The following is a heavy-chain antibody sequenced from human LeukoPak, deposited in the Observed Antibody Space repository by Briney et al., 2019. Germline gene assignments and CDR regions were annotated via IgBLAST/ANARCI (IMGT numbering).Heavy chain of an antibody. CDR1: GGSISSYY. Sequence: PSETLSLTCTVSGGSISSYYWSWIRQPPGKGLEWIGYIYYSGSTNYNPSLKSRVTISVDTSKNQFSLKLSSVTAADTAVYYCARHGTRDFDWSLFDYWGQGTLVTVSS. CDR2: IYYSGST. D-gene: IGHD3-9*01. CDR3: ARHGTRDFDWSLFDY. V-gene: IGHV4-59*08. J-gene: IGHJ4*02.